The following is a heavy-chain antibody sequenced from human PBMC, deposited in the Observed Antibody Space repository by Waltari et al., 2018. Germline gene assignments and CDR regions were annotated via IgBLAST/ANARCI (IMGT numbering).Heavy chain of an antibody. CDR3: ANSPVESGATGSVKPWGFDY. CDR2: IREDGSDK. D-gene: IGHD2-2*01. V-gene: IGHV3-7*01. Sequence: EVQLVESGGGLVQPGGSLRLSCKASGFSFSTYWMSWVRQAPGKGVEWVASIREDGSDKDYVDSVKGRFTISRDNAKTSLYLQMNSLRAEDTAVYFCANSPVESGATGSVKPWGFDYWGQGNLVTVSS. J-gene: IGHJ4*02. CDR1: GFSFSTYW.